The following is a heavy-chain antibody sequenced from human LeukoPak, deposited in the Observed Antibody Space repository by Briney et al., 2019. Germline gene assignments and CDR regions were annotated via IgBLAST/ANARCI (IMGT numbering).Heavy chain of an antibody. CDR2: ISRSSGSI. D-gene: IGHD2-21*02. Sequence: GGSLRLSCAATGFTFSDYYMSWIRQAPGKGLEWVSYISRSSGSIYYADSVKGRFTISRDNAKNSLYLQMNSLRAEDTAVYHCALRDSDPRRSFDHWGQGTLVTVSS. V-gene: IGHV3-11*04. CDR3: ALRDSDPRRSFDH. CDR1: GFTFSDYY. J-gene: IGHJ4*02.